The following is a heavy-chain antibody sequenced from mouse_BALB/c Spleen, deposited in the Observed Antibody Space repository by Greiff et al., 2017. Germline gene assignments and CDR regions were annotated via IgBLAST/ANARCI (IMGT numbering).Heavy chain of an antibody. Sequence: EVQVVASGGGLVQPGGSRTLSCAASGFSFSSFGMHWVRQAPEKGLEWVAYISSGSSTIYYADTVKGRFTISRDNPKNTLFLQMTSLRSEDTAMYYCARATMTLMDYWGQGTSVTVSA. CDR1: GFSFSSFG. CDR2: ISSGSSTI. CDR3: ARATMTLMDY. V-gene: IGHV5-17*02. D-gene: IGHD2-4*01. J-gene: IGHJ4*01.